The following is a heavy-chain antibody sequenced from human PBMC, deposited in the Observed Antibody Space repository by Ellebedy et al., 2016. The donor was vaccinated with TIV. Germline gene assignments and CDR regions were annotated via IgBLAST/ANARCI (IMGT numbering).Heavy chain of an antibody. D-gene: IGHD2-8*01. V-gene: IGHV1-2*02. CDR1: GYTFTGYY. J-gene: IGHJ5*01. CDR3: ARGCEWWEALTHWFDS. CDR2: INPNSGDT. Sequence: ASVKVSCKASGYTFTGYYVHWVRQAPGQGLEWMGWINPNSGDTNYAQQFQGRVTMTRDTSISTAHMELRRLRSDDTAVYYCARGCEWWEALTHWFDSWGQGSLVTVSS.